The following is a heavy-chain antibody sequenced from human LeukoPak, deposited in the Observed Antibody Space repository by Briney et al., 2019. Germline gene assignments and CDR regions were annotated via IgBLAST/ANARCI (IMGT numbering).Heavy chain of an antibody. CDR2: VYPSGVT. D-gene: IGHD6-13*01. CDR1: GGSINDHY. Sequence: PSETLSLTCTVSGGSINDHYWGWIRQPAGQGLEWVGRVYPSGVTNYNASLKSRVTMSVDTSKNQFSLSLSSVTAADTALYYCAREVSWYGEVLYFDSWGQGTLVTVSS. CDR3: AREVSWYGEVLYFDS. V-gene: IGHV4-4*07. J-gene: IGHJ4*02.